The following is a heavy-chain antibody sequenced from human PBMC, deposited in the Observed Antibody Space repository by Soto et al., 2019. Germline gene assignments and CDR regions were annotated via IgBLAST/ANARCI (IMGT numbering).Heavy chain of an antibody. CDR3: ARQDEFWSGYWRS. V-gene: IGHV1-24*01. CDR1: GHTVTGLS. CDR2: FDPEYGET. Sequence: ASVKVSCKASGHTVTGLSMHWVRQAPGQGLEWMGGFDPEYGETIYAQRFQGRVTMTEDTSTDTASMELSSLRSDDTAVYYCARQDEFWSGYWRSWGPGTLVTVSS. D-gene: IGHD3-3*01. J-gene: IGHJ5*02.